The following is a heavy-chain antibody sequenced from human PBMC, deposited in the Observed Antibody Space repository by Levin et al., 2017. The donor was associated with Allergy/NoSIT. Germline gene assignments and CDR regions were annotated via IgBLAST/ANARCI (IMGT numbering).Heavy chain of an antibody. CDR2: IYHSGST. CDR1: GGSISSSNW. V-gene: IGHV4-4*02. D-gene: IGHD6-13*01. Sequence: SETLSLTCAVSGGSISSSNWWSWVRQPPGKGLEWIGEIYHSGSTNYNPSLKSRVTISVDKSKNQFSLKLSSVTAADTAVYYCARDPGYSSSQKWFDPWGQGTLVTVSS. J-gene: IGHJ5*02. CDR3: ARDPGYSSSQKWFDP.